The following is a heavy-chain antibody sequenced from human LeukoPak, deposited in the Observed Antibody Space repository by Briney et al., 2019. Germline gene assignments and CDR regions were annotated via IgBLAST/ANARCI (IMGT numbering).Heavy chain of an antibody. V-gene: IGHV4-34*01. D-gene: IGHD6-13*01. CDR1: GGSFSGHY. CDR3: ARGLQLNY. CDR2: INDSGST. Sequence: SETLSLTCAVHGGSFSGHYYSWIRQPPGKGLEWIGEINDSGSTNYNPSLKSRVTISVDRSKSQFSLKVSSVTAADTAVYYCARGLQLNYWGQETLVTVSS. J-gene: IGHJ4*02.